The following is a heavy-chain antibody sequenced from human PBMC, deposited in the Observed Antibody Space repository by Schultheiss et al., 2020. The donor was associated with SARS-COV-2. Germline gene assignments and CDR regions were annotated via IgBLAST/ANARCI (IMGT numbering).Heavy chain of an antibody. CDR1: GYSISSGYY. Sequence: SETLSLTCAVSGYSISSGYYWGWIRQHPGKGLEWIGYIYYSGSTYYNPSLKSLVTISVDTSKNQFSLKLSSVTAADTAVYYCARHVDRRFLEGFDYWGQGTLVTVSS. D-gene: IGHD3-3*01. CDR2: IYYSGST. CDR3: ARHVDRRFLEGFDY. J-gene: IGHJ4*02. V-gene: IGHV4-31*01.